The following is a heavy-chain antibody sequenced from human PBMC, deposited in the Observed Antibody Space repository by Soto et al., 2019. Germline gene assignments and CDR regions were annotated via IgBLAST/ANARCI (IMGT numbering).Heavy chain of an antibody. CDR2: ISGFNGNT. CDR1: GGTFPTYV. CDR3: ARIGVSSGHESPDFDS. D-gene: IGHD3-16*01. J-gene: IGHJ4*02. V-gene: IGHV1-18*01. Sequence: ASVNVSCKASGGTFPTYVITWLRQAPGQGLEWMGWISGFNGNTNYAADLQGRVTMTTDTSTSTAYMELRGLRSDDTAVYYCARIGVSSGHESPDFDSWGQGTLVTVSS.